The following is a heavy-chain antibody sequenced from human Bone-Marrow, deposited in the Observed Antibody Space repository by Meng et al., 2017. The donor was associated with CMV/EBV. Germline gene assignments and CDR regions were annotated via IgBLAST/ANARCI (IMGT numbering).Heavy chain of an antibody. D-gene: IGHD2-15*01. CDR1: GYTFTSYY. CDR2: INPSGGST. Sequence: ASVKVSCKASGYTFTSYYMHWVRQAPGQGLEWMGIINPSGGSTSYAQKFQGRVTMTRDTSTSTVYMELSSLRPDDTAVYYCARGGGVHYIERGGREWYFDRWGQGTLVPVSS. V-gene: IGHV1-46*01. CDR3: ARGGGVHYIERGGREWYFDR. J-gene: IGHJ4*02.